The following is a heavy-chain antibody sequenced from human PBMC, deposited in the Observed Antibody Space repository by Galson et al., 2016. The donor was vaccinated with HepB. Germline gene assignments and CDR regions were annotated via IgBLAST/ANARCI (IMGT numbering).Heavy chain of an antibody. V-gene: IGHV3-21*01. CDR2: ISSRSTYI. D-gene: IGHD4/OR15-4a*01. J-gene: IGHJ5*02. Sequence: SLRLSCAASGFSISSYWMSWVRQAPGKGLEWVSSISSRSTYIHYADSVEGRFTISRDNAKNSLYLQMNSLRVEDTAVYYCAREKGGSTMATHWFDPWGQGTLVIVSS. CDR3: AREKGGSTMATHWFDP. CDR1: GFSISSYW.